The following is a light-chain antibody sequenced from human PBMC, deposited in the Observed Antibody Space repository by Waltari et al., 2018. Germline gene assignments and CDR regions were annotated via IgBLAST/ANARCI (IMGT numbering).Light chain of an antibody. Sequence: QSALTQPRSVSGPPGQSVTISCTGTSSDVGGYDAVSWYRQHPGKAPELIIYDVSKRPSGVPDRFSGSKSGTTASLTISGLQADDEADYYCSSNAGYSTWVFGGGTKVTVL. J-gene: IGLJ3*02. CDR3: SSNAGYSTWV. V-gene: IGLV2-11*01. CDR2: DVS. CDR1: SSDVGGYDA.